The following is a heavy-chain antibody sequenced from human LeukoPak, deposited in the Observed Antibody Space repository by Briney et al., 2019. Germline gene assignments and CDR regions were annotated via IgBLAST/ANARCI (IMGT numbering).Heavy chain of an antibody. CDR1: GGSISSGSYY. V-gene: IGHV4-61*02. Sequence: SETLSLTCTVSGGSISSGSYYWSWIRQPAGKGLEWIGRIYTSGSTNYNPSLKSRVTISVDTSKNQFSLKLSSVTAADTAVYYCASKTYYYDSSLGAFDIWGQGTMVTVSS. CDR3: ASKTYYYDSSLGAFDI. J-gene: IGHJ3*02. CDR2: IYTSGST. D-gene: IGHD3-22*01.